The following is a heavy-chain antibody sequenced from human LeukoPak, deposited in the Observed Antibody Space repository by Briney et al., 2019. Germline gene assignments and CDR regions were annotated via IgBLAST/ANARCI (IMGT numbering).Heavy chain of an antibody. V-gene: IGHV3-7*01. D-gene: IGHD2-2*01. J-gene: IGHJ4*02. CDR3: ARVSGTSCFDY. CDR1: GFTFSTYW. CDR2: IKEDGSEK. Sequence: GGSLRLSCAASGFTFSTYWMTWVRQAPGKGLEWVANIKEDGSEKYSVDSVKGRFTISRDNAKNSLYLHLNSLRAEDTAVYYCARVSGTSCFDYWGQGTLVTVSS.